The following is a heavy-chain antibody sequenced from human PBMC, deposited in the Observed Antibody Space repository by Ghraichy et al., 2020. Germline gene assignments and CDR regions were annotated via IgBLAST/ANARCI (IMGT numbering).Heavy chain of an antibody. Sequence: LSLTCAASGFTFSSYWMSWVRQAPGKGLEWVANIKQDGSEKYYVDSVKGRFTISRDNAKNSLYLQMNSLRAEDTAVYYCARDIDLPEADYFDYWGQGTLVTVSA. D-gene: IGHD1-14*01. V-gene: IGHV3-7*01. CDR2: IKQDGSEK. CDR3: ARDIDLPEADYFDY. CDR1: GFTFSSYW. J-gene: IGHJ4*02.